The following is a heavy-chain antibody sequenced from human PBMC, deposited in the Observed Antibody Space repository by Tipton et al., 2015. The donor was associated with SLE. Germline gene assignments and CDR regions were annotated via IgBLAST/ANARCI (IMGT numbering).Heavy chain of an antibody. Sequence: TLSITCTVSGGSISSSSYYWGWIRQPPGKGLEWIGSIYYSGSTYYNPSLKSRVTISVDTSKNQFSLKLSSVTAADTAVYYCARPPTYCGGDCYSFFDYWGQGTLVTVSS. J-gene: IGHJ4*02. CDR3: ARPPTYCGGDCYSFFDY. D-gene: IGHD2-21*02. CDR1: GGSISSSSYY. CDR2: IYYSGST. V-gene: IGHV4-39*07.